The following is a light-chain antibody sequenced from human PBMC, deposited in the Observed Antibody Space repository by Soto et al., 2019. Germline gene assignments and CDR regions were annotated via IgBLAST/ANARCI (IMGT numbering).Light chain of an antibody. Sequence: QSVLTQPPSVSGAPGQRVTISCTGCSSNIGAGYDVHWYQQLPGTAPKLLIYGNSNRPSGVPDRFSGYKSGTSASLAITGLQAEDEADYYCQSYDSSLSGSVVFGGGTKLTVL. CDR2: GNS. CDR1: SSNIGAGYD. V-gene: IGLV1-40*01. CDR3: QSYDSSLSGSVV. J-gene: IGLJ2*01.